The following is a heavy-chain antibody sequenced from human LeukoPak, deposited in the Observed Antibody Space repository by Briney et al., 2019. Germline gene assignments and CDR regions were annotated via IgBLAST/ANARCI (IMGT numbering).Heavy chain of an antibody. V-gene: IGHV1-8*01. CDR2: MNPNSGDT. J-gene: IGHJ4*02. CDR1: GYSFTSYD. CDR3: AREDYYDSGSNDY. Sequence: GAAVNVSCKASGYSFTSYDINWVRQATGQGLEWMGWMNPNSGDTGYPQKFQGRVTMTRDTSITTAYMELSSLRSDDTAVYYCAREDYYDSGSNDYWGQGTLVTVSS. D-gene: IGHD3-22*01.